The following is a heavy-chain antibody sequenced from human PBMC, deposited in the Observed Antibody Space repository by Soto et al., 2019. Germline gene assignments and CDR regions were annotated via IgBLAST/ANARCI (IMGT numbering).Heavy chain of an antibody. CDR3: ARVFYDFWSGYSLDYYYYYGMDV. CDR2: FDPEDGET. Sequence: ASVKVSCKVSGYTLTELSMHWVRQAPGKGLEWMGGFDPEDGETIYAQKFQGRVTMTEDTSTDTAYMELSSLRSEDTAVYYCARVFYDFWSGYSLDYYYYYGMDVWGQGTTVTVSS. D-gene: IGHD3-3*01. J-gene: IGHJ6*02. CDR1: GYTLTELS. V-gene: IGHV1-24*01.